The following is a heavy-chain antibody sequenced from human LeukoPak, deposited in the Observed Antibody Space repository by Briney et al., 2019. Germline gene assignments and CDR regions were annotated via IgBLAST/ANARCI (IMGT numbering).Heavy chain of an antibody. V-gene: IGHV3-21*01. CDR2: ISSSSSYI. D-gene: IGHD5-18*01. CDR1: GFTFSSYS. Sequence: GGSLRLSCAASGFTFSSYSMNWVRQAPGKGLEWVSSISSSSSYIYYADSVKGRFTISRDNAKNSLYLQMNSLRAEDTAVYYCARERGQLGPWYMDVWGKGTTVTVSS. CDR3: ARERGQLGPWYMDV. J-gene: IGHJ6*03.